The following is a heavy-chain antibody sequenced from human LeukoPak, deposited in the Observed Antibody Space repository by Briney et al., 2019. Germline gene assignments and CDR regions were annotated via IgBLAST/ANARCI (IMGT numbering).Heavy chain of an antibody. J-gene: IGHJ4*02. V-gene: IGHV3-23*01. D-gene: IGHD1-26*01. CDR3: ARGTSGAYYQFDY. CDR1: GFTFSNYA. CDR2: ISGTGGST. Sequence: PGGSLRLSCAASGFTFSNYAMSWVRQAPGKGLEWVSSISGTGGSTYYADSVEGRFTISRDSSKNTVYLHMNSLRGEDTAVYYCARGTSGAYYQFDYWGQGALVTVSS.